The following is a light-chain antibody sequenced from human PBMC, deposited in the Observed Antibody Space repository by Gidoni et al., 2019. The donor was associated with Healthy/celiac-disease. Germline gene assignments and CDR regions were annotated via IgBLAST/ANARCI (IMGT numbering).Light chain of an antibody. J-gene: IGKJ2*01. CDR2: DAS. Sequence: LVLTHSPATLSLSPGERATLSCRASQSVSSYLAWYQQKPGQAPRLLIYDASNRATGIPARFSGSGSGTDFTLTISSLEPEDLEVYYCQQRSNWPPYTFGQGTKLEIK. CDR1: QSVSSY. V-gene: IGKV3-11*01. CDR3: QQRSNWPPYT.